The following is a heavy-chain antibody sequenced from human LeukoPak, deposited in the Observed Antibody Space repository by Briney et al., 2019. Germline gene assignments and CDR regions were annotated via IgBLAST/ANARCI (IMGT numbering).Heavy chain of an antibody. V-gene: IGHV3-30-3*01. Sequence: GGSLRLSCAASGFTFSSYAMHWVRQAPGKGLEWVAVISYDGSNKYYADSVKGRFTISRDNSKNTLYLQMNSLRAEDTAVYYCAGGGYGMDVWGQGTTVTVSS. CDR1: GFTFSSYA. CDR3: AGGGYGMDV. J-gene: IGHJ6*02. CDR2: ISYDGSNK.